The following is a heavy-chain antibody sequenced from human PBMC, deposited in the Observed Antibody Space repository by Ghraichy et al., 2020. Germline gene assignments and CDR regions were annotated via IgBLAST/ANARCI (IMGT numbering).Heavy chain of an antibody. V-gene: IGHV4-59*01. CDR1: GGSITSYY. CDR2: IYYTGST. D-gene: IGHD3-22*01. Sequence: SETLSLTCTVSGGSITSYYWSWIRQPPGKGLEWIAYIYYTGSTNYNPSLKSRVTILVDTSKNQFSLKLSSVTAADTAVYYCARASRDTSGYFDAFQIWGQGTMVTVSS. J-gene: IGHJ3*02. CDR3: ARASRDTSGYFDAFQI.